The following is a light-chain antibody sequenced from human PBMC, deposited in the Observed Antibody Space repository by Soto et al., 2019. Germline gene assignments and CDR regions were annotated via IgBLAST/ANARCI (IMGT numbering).Light chain of an antibody. V-gene: IGLV2-8*01. CDR1: SSDVGAYHY. CDR3: CPHASSNYAFL. CDR2: EVS. Sequence: QAVLTQPPSASGSPGQSVTISCTGTSSDVGAYHYVSWYQHRPGKAPKLMIYEVSKRPSGVPDRFSGSKSGNTASLTVSGLQAEDEADYYCCPHASSNYAFLFGTGTKLTVL. J-gene: IGLJ1*01.